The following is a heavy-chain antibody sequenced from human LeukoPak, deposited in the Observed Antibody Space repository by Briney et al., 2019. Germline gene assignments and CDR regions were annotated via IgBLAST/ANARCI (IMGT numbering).Heavy chain of an antibody. CDR1: GSSISSGSYY. D-gene: IGHD6-13*01. J-gene: IGHJ6*03. Sequence: PSQTLSHTCTVSGSSISSGSYYWSWIRQPAGKGLECIGSIYTSGSTNYNPSLKSRVTISVDTSKNQFSLKLSSVTAADTAVYYCARSLWNSSSWYGAYYYYYMDVWGKGTTVTVSS. V-gene: IGHV4-61*02. CDR3: ARSLWNSSSWYGAYYYYYMDV. CDR2: IYTSGST.